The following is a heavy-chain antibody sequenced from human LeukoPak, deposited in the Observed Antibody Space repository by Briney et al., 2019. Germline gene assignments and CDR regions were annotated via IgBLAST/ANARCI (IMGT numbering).Heavy chain of an antibody. Sequence: GGSLRLSCAASGFTFSSYGMHWVRQAPGKGLEWVAVISYDGSNKYYADSVKGRFTISRDNSKNTLYLQMNSLRAEDTAVYYCAKEGRDYDILTGYYPSGFDYWGQGTLVTVSS. V-gene: IGHV3-30*18. CDR3: AKEGRDYDILTGYYPSGFDY. CDR2: ISYDGSNK. J-gene: IGHJ4*02. D-gene: IGHD3-9*01. CDR1: GFTFSSYG.